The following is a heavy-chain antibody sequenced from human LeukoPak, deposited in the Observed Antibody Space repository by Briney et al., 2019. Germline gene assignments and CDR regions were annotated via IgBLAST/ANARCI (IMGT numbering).Heavy chain of an antibody. D-gene: IGHD4-17*01. Sequence: PGGSLRLSCAASGFSFSTSWMSWVRQAPGKGLEWVANIKQDGSETYYVDSVKGRFSISRDNAKKSLYLQMNSLRAGDTAVYYCATGYGDTYAFDTWGQGTMVTVSS. CDR3: ATGYGDTYAFDT. J-gene: IGHJ3*02. V-gene: IGHV3-7*01. CDR2: IKQDGSET. CDR1: GFSFSTSW.